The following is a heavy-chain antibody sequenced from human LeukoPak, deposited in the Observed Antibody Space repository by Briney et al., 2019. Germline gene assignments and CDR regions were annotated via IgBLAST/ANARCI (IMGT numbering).Heavy chain of an antibody. V-gene: IGHV4-59*01. CDR3: ARATDYYYYYMDV. D-gene: IGHD1-14*01. Sequence: SETLSLTCTVSGGPISSYYWSWIRQPPGKGLEWIGYIYYSGSTNYNPSLKSRVTISVDTSKNQFSLKLSSVTAADTAVYYCARATDYYYYYMDVWGKGTTVTVSS. J-gene: IGHJ6*03. CDR2: IYYSGST. CDR1: GGPISSYY.